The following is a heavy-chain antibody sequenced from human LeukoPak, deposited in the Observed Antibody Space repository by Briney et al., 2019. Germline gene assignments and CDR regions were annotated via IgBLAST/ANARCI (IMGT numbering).Heavy chain of an antibody. D-gene: IGHD3-16*02. CDR3: ARGGALRLGELSLCD. J-gene: IGHJ4*02. CDR1: GGSISSSNW. CDR2: IYHSGST. V-gene: IGHV4-4*02. Sequence: PSETLSLTCAVSGGSISSSNWWSWVRQPPGKGLEWIGEIYHSGSTNYNPSLKSRVTISVDKSKNQFSLKLSSVTAADTAVYYCARGGALRLGELSLCDWGQGTLVTVSS.